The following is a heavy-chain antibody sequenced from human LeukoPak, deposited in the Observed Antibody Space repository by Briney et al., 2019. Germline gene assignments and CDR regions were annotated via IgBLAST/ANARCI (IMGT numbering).Heavy chain of an antibody. D-gene: IGHD3-22*01. V-gene: IGHV4-39*01. J-gene: IGHJ5*02. Sequence: PSETLSLTCAVSGGSISSSTYHWGWIRQPPGKGLEWIGSVYYSGSTYYNPSLKSRVTLSVDTSKNHFSLKLSSVTAADTAVYYCARTSYYYDTSGYPLNWFDPWGQGTLVTVSS. CDR2: VYYSGST. CDR1: GGSISSSTYH. CDR3: ARTSYYYDTSGYPLNWFDP.